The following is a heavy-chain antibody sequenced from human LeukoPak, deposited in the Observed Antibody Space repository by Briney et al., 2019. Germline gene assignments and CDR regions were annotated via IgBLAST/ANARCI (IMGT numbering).Heavy chain of an antibody. CDR3: ASPQAAYCGGDCYSP. J-gene: IGHJ3*01. Sequence: GESLKISCKASGYSFTDYWIGWVRQMPGKGLEWMGIVYPGNSDTAYSPSFQGQATISVDKSITTAYLQWSSLKASDTAMYYCASPQAAYCGGDCYSPWGQGTKVTVSS. D-gene: IGHD2-21*02. CDR1: GYSFTDYW. CDR2: VYPGNSDT. V-gene: IGHV5-51*01.